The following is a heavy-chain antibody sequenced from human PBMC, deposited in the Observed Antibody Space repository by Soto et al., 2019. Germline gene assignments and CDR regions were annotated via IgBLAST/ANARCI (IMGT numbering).Heavy chain of an antibody. J-gene: IGHJ4*02. Sequence: GGSLRLSCAASGFTFSSYGMHWVRQAPGKRLEWVAVISYDGSNKYYADSVKGRFTISRDNSKNTLYLQMNSLRAEDTAVYYCAKDLGIAARPTGFDYWGQGTLVTVSS. CDR3: AKDLGIAARPTGFDY. V-gene: IGHV3-30*18. CDR1: GFTFSSYG. D-gene: IGHD6-6*01. CDR2: ISYDGSNK.